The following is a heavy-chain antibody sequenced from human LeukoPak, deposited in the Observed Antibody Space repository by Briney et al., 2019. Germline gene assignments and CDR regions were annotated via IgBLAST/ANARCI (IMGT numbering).Heavy chain of an antibody. CDR1: GFSFSSYG. D-gene: IGHD2/OR15-2a*01. CDR2: IRYDGNNK. CDR3: AKAQYYYFDY. J-gene: IGHJ4*02. Sequence: PGGSLRLSCAASGFSFSSYGMYWVRQAPGKGLEWVAFIRYDGNNKVYTDSVKGRFSISRDNSRNTLYLQMNSLRAEDTAVYYCAKAQYYYFDYWGQGTLVTVSS. V-gene: IGHV3-30*02.